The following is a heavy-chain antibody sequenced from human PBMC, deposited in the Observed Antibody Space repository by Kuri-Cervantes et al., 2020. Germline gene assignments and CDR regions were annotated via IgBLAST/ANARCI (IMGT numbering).Heavy chain of an antibody. D-gene: IGHD3-3*01. Sequence: SETLSLTCAVYGGSFSGYYWNWIRQPPGKGLEWIGEINHSGSTNYNPSLKSRVTISVDTSKDQFSLKLSSMTAADTAVYYCARDRVRFLEWDAFDYWGQGTLVTVSS. CDR2: INHSGST. V-gene: IGHV4-34*01. J-gene: IGHJ4*02. CDR1: GGSFSGYY. CDR3: ARDRVRFLEWDAFDY.